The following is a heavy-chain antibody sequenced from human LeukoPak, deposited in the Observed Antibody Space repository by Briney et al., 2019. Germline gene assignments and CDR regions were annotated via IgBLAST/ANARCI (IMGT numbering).Heavy chain of an antibody. J-gene: IGHJ4*02. CDR3: AKSQGPSGSGVDC. CDR2: ISGGGRGT. V-gene: IGHV3-23*01. CDR1: GFTFRHNA. Sequence: PGGSLRLSCAASGFTFRHNAMRWVRRAPGPGLEWFSGISGGGRGTYFADSVKGRFSISRDNSKNTVYLQMDSLRAEDTAVYYGAKSQGPSGSGVDCWGQGTLVTVAS. D-gene: IGHD3-10*01.